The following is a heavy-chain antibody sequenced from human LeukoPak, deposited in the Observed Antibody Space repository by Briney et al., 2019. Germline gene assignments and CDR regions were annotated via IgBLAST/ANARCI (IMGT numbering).Heavy chain of an antibody. V-gene: IGHV3-9*01. CDR3: AKDIRYSSSWYEAFDI. D-gene: IGHD6-13*01. J-gene: IGHJ3*02. Sequence: GGSLRLSCAASGFTFDDYATHWVRQAPGKGLEWVSGISWNSGSIGYADSVKGRFTISRDNAKNSLYLQMNSLRAEDTALYYCAKDIRYSSSWYEAFDIWGQGTMVTVSS. CDR2: ISWNSGSI. CDR1: GFTFDDYA.